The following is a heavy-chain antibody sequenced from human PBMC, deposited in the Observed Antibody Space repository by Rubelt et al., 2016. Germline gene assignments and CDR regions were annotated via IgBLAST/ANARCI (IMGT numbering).Heavy chain of an antibody. V-gene: IGHV1-18*01. D-gene: IGHD2-2*01. CDR3: ARDLPAKTHYYYYYMDV. J-gene: IGHJ6*03. Sequence: AQKLQGRVTMTTDTSTSTAYMELSSLRSEDTAVYYCARDLPAKTHYYYYYMDVWGKGTTVTVSS.